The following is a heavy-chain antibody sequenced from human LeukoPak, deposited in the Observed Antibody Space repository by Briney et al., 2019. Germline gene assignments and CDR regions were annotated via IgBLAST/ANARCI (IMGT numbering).Heavy chain of an antibody. D-gene: IGHD2-2*01. V-gene: IGHV5-51*01. CDR1: GYSFTSYW. J-gene: IGHJ6*03. Sequence: GKSLKISCKGSGYSFTSYWIGWVRQMPRKGLEWMGIIYPGDSDTRYSPSFQGQVTISADKSISTAYLQWSSLKASDTAMYYCARRARYCSSTSCFYYYHMDVWGKGTTVTVSS. CDR3: ARRARYCSSTSCFYYYHMDV. CDR2: IYPGDSDT.